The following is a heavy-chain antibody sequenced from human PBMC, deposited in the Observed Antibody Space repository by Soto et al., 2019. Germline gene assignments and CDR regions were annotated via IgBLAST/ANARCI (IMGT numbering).Heavy chain of an antibody. J-gene: IGHJ6*02. Sequence: QVQLVQSGAEVKKPGSSVKVSCKASGGTFSSYAISWVRQAPGQGLEWMGGIIPIFGTANYAQKFQGRVTITADESTSTAYMELSSVRSEDTAVYYCARGSVVPPAMGNYYYGMDVWGQGTTVTVSS. CDR3: ARGSVVPPAMGNYYYGMDV. D-gene: IGHD2-2*01. CDR2: IIPIFGTA. V-gene: IGHV1-69*01. CDR1: GGTFSSYA.